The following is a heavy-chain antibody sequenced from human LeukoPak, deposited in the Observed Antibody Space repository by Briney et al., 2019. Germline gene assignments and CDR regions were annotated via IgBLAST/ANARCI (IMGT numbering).Heavy chain of an antibody. CDR1: GGPFSGYS. J-gene: IGHJ4*02. Sequence: SETLSLTCAVYGGPFSGYSWSWIRQPPGKGLEWIGSIYYSGSTYYNPSLKSRVTISVDTSKNQFSLKLTSVTAADTAEYFCARVYYYDSSGPLDYWGQGILVTVSS. CDR2: IYYSGST. D-gene: IGHD3-22*01. CDR3: ARVYYYDSSGPLDY. V-gene: IGHV4-34*01.